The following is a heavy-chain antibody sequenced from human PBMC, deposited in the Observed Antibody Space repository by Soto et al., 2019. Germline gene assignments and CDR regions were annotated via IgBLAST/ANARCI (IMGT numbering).Heavy chain of an antibody. V-gene: IGHV3-30-3*01. CDR2: ISYDGSNK. Sequence: PGGSLRLSCAASGFTFSSYAMHWVRQAPGKGLEWVALISYDGSNKYYADSVKGRFTISRDNSKNTLYLEMNSLRADDTAVCYCARDPFYDILTGSKYGLDYWGQGTLVTVSS. J-gene: IGHJ4*02. CDR1: GFTFSSYA. D-gene: IGHD3-9*01. CDR3: ARDPFYDILTGSKYGLDY.